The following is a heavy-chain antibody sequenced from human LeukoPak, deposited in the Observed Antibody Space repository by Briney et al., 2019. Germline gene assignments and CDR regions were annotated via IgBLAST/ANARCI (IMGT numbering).Heavy chain of an antibody. Sequence: GGSLRLSCAASGFTFSSYAMTWVRQAPGKGLEWVSGISGSGGSTYYADSVKGRLTISRDNSKDTLYLQMNSLRAEDTAVYYCAKVNSSGWHPLAYWGQGTLVTVSS. V-gene: IGHV3-23*01. J-gene: IGHJ4*02. D-gene: IGHD6-19*01. CDR3: AKVNSSGWHPLAY. CDR2: ISGSGGST. CDR1: GFTFSSYA.